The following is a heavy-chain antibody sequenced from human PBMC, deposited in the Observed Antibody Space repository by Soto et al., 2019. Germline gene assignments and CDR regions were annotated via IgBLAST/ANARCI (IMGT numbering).Heavy chain of an antibody. V-gene: IGHV4-31*03. Sequence: PSLTMRPPNTVFWDSSISLGRCRSCIHQLPGKGLEWIGYIFYSGPTYYNPSLKSRVTISVDTSKNQFSLKLNSVTAADTAVYYCARDLVMLTFGGASEQWGLDTWAQALPVLVSP. CDR2: IFYSGPT. CDR3: ARDLVMLTFGGASEQWGLDT. D-gene: IGHD3-16*01. J-gene: IGHJ5*02. CDR1: WDSSISLGRC.